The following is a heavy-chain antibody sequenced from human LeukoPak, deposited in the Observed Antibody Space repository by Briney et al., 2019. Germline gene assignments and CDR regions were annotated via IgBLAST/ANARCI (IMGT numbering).Heavy chain of an antibody. CDR1: GYTFTGYY. Sequence: ASVKVSCKASGYTFTGYYMHWVRQAPGQGLEWMGWINPNSGGTNYAQKFQGRVTMTRDTSISTAYMELSRLRSDDTAVYYCATDHIVVVPAANTSDYYYYYGMDVWGQGTTVTVSS. V-gene: IGHV1-2*02. D-gene: IGHD2-2*01. CDR3: ATDHIVVVPAANTSDYYYYYGMDV. CDR2: INPNSGGT. J-gene: IGHJ6*02.